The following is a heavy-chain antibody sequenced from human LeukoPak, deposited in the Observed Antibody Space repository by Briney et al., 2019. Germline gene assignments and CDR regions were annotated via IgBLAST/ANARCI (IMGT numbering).Heavy chain of an antibody. J-gene: IGHJ4*02. V-gene: IGHV3-21*01. Sequence: GSLRLSCAASGFTFSSYWMHWVRQAPGKGLEWVSSTSSSSGYIYYADSVKGRFTISRDNAKNSLYLQMNNLRAEDTAVYYCARLPTSGYCSSTSCPPHYWGQGTLVTVSS. CDR3: ARLPTSGYCSSTSCPPHY. D-gene: IGHD2-2*01. CDR2: TSSSSGYI. CDR1: GFTFSSYW.